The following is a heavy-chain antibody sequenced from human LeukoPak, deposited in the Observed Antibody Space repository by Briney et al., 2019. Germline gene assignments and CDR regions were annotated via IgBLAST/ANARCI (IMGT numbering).Heavy chain of an antibody. CDR3: ASGGPQDY. CDR1: GFTFSSYG. V-gene: IGHV3-33*01. CDR2: IWYNGSNT. D-gene: IGHD3-16*01. Sequence: GRSLRLSCAASGFTFSSYGMHWVRQAPGKGLEWVAAIWYNGSNTYYADSVKGRFTISRDNSKNPLYLQTNSLRAEDTGVYYCASGGPQDYWGQGTLVTVSS. J-gene: IGHJ4*02.